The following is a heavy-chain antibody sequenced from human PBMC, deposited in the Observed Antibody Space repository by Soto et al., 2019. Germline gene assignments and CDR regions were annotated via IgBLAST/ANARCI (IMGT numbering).Heavy chain of an antibody. V-gene: IGHV3-23*01. D-gene: IGHD6-6*01. J-gene: IGHJ3*02. Sequence: PGGSLRLSCAASGFTFSSCAMRWVRQAPGKGLEWVSAIGGSGSNTYYADSVKGRFTVSRDNSQNTMYLQMNSLRAEDTAIYYCARDTIAALDIWGQGTMVTVSS. CDR1: GFTFSSCA. CDR2: IGGSGSNT. CDR3: ARDTIAALDI.